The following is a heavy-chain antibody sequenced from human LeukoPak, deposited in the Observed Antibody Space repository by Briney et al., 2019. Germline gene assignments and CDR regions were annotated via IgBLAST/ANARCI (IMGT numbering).Heavy chain of an antibody. CDR2: IKQDGSEK. D-gene: IGHD3-3*01. V-gene: IGHV3-7*01. J-gene: IGHJ4*02. CDR1: GFTFSGSA. CDR3: ARDLDFWSGYSPFDY. Sequence: GGSLKLSCAASGFTFSGSAMHWVRQAPGKGLEWVANIKQDGSEKYYVDSVKGRFTISRDNAKNSLYLQMNSLRAEDTAVYYCARDLDFWSGYSPFDYWGQGTLVTVSS.